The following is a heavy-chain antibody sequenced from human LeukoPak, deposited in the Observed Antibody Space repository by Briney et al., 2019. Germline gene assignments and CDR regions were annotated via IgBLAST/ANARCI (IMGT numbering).Heavy chain of an antibody. CDR3: ARLWFGELLPTSDDY. CDR2: INHSGST. CDR1: GGSFSGYY. Sequence: NPSETLSLTCAVYGGSFSGYYWSWIRQPPGKGLEWIGEINHSGSTNYNPSLKSRVTISVDTSKNQFSLKLSSVTAADTAVYYCARLWFGELLPTSDDYWGQGTLVTVSS. D-gene: IGHD3-10*01. J-gene: IGHJ4*02. V-gene: IGHV4-34*01.